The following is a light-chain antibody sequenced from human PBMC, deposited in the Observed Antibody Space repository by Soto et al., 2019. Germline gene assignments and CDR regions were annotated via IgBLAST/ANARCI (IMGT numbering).Light chain of an antibody. Sequence: QSALTQPASVSGSPGQSITISCTGTSSDIGDYNYVSWYQQDPGKVPKLVIYDVSHRPSGVSNRFSGSKSGNTASLTISGLQAEDEADYYCSSSTTTTSLVVFGGGTKLTV. V-gene: IGLV2-14*01. J-gene: IGLJ3*02. CDR1: SSDIGDYNY. CDR3: SSSTTTTSLVV. CDR2: DVS.